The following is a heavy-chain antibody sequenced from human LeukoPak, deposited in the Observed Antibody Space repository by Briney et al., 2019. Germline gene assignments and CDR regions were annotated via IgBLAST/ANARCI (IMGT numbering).Heavy chain of an antibody. CDR3: ARDGPGIAAAENQIDY. J-gene: IGHJ4*02. CDR1: GFTFSDHY. D-gene: IGHD6-13*01. V-gene: IGHV3-11*04. Sequence: AGGSLRLSCVVSGFTFSDHYMSWIRQAPGKGLEWVSYISSTGSSVYYADSVRGRFTISRDNAKNSLYLQMNSLRAEDTAVYYCARDGPGIAAAENQIDYWGQGTLVTVSS. CDR2: ISSTGSSV.